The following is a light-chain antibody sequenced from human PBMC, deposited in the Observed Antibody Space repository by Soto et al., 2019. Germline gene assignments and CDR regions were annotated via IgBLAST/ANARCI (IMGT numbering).Light chain of an antibody. CDR1: QVIGSRY. CDR2: GAS. J-gene: IGKJ2*01. Sequence: EIVMTQSPGTLSLSPGERATISCRASQVIGSRYLAWYHQKSGQAPRLLIYGASSRATGIPDRFSGSGSWTDFTLTISRLEPEDFGVYYCQQFGSSIPYTFGQGTNLEIK. CDR3: QQFGSSIPYT. V-gene: IGKV3-20*01.